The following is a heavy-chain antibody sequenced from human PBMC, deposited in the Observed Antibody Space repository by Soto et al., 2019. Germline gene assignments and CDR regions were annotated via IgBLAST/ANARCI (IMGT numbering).Heavy chain of an antibody. D-gene: IGHD2-21*02. V-gene: IGHV1-2*02. CDR1: GHTFTGHH. CDR3: ALEPTGTAGFDY. J-gene: IGHJ4*02. Sequence: QVQMVQSGAEVKKPGASVKVSCKASGHTFTGHHMHWVRQAPGQGLEWMGLIDLDIGDTKYAQKFPGRVTTTRYTSITNASMEPRGLRSDDTAVYYCALEPTGTAGFDYWGQGTLVTVSS. CDR2: IDLDIGDT.